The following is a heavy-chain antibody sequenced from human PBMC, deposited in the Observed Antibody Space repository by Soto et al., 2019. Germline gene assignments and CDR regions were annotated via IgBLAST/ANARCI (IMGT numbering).Heavy chain of an antibody. V-gene: IGHV3-23*01. CDR3: AKASGWVGEFDY. Sequence: EVQLLESGGGLVQPGGSLRLSCAASGFTFSSYAMSWVRQAPGKGLEWVSAISGRGGSTYYADSVKGRFTISRDNSKNTLVRQMNSRRAEDTGVYYCAKASGWVGEFDYWGQGTRVTVSS. J-gene: IGHJ4*02. CDR2: ISGRGGST. D-gene: IGHD3-10*01. CDR1: GFTFSSYA.